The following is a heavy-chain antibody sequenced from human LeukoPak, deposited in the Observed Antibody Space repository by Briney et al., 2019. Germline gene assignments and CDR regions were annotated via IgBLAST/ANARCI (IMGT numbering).Heavy chain of an antibody. CDR1: GFTFSYYG. V-gene: IGHV3-30*18. Sequence: GRSLRLSCAASGFTFSYYGMHWVRQAPGKGLEWVAAASSYESDKYYVDSVKGRFTISRDNSKNTLYLQLNSLRAEDTAVYYCAKGEPGGGYYYHYLDVWGKGTTVTVSS. J-gene: IGHJ6*03. CDR2: ASSYESDK. D-gene: IGHD1-26*01. CDR3: AKGEPGGGYYYHYLDV.